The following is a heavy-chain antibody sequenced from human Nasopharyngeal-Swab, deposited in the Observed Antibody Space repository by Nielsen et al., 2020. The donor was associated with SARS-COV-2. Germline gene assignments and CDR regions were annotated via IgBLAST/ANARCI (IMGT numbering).Heavy chain of an antibody. D-gene: IGHD3-22*01. CDR1: GFTFSSYS. CDR3: ASPLIYYYDSSGYYGDDAFEI. Sequence: GGSLRLSCAASGFTFSSYSMNWVRQAPGKGLEWVSYISSSSSTIYYADSVKGRFTISRDNAKNSLYLQMNSLRAEDTAVYYCASPLIYYYDSSGYYGDDAFEIWGQGTMVTVSS. CDR2: ISSSSSTI. J-gene: IGHJ3*02. V-gene: IGHV3-48*04.